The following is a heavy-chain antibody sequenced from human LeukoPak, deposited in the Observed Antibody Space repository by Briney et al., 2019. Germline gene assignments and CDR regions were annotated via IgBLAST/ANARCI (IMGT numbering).Heavy chain of an antibody. CDR1: GFTFSSYS. CDR2: ISSSSNSI. Sequence: PGGSLRLSCAASGFTFSSYSMNWVRQAPGKGLEWVSYISSSSNSIYYADSVKGRFTISRDNAKNSLYLQLNSLRAEDTAVYYCARDWSVYSSSWPLGYWGQGTLVTVSS. CDR3: ARDWSVYSSSWPLGY. J-gene: IGHJ4*02. V-gene: IGHV3-48*01. D-gene: IGHD6-13*01.